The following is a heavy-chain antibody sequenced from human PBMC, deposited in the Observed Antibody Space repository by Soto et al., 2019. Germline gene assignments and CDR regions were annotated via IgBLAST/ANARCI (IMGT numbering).Heavy chain of an antibody. CDR1: GFSLTTSGVG. V-gene: IGHV2-5*02. CDR3: AHSRITMVRGVIILDV. Sequence: QITLKESGPTLVKLTQTLTLTCTFSGFSLTTSGVGVGWIRQPPGKALEWLALIYWDDDKRYSPSLKSRLTITKDPSKNQVVLTMTNMDPVDTATYYCAHSRITMVRGVIILDVWGQGTTVTVSS. D-gene: IGHD3-10*01. CDR2: IYWDDDK. J-gene: IGHJ6*02.